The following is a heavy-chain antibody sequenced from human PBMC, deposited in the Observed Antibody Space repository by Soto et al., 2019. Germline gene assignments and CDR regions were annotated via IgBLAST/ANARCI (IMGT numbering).Heavy chain of an antibody. D-gene: IGHD2-15*01. J-gene: IGHJ6*01. Sequence: QVQLVESGGGVVQPGRSLRLSCAASGFTFSSYAMHWVRQAPGKGLEWVAVISYDGSNKYYADSVKGRFTISRDNSKNALYLQRNRLGAEDTAVYYCARGYCSGGSCYYYYYGMHVWGQGSTVTVSS. CDR1: GFTFSSYA. V-gene: IGHV3-30-3*01. CDR2: ISYDGSNK. CDR3: ARGYCSGGSCYYYYYGMHV.